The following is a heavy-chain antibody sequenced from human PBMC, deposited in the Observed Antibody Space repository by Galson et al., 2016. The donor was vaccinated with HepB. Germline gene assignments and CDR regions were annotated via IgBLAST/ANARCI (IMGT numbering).Heavy chain of an antibody. CDR2: ITSDNNNT. CDR1: GDIFTTYS. D-gene: IGHD7-27*01. Sequence: SVKVSCKASGDIFTTYSISWVRQAPGQGLEWLGWITSDNNNTTYAQKVQDRVSMTTDSSTGTAYMELRSLRSDDTAVYYCAKDLAGSSPYYDGMDVWGNGTTVRVAS. V-gene: IGHV1-18*01. CDR3: AKDLAGSSPYYDGMDV. J-gene: IGHJ6*04.